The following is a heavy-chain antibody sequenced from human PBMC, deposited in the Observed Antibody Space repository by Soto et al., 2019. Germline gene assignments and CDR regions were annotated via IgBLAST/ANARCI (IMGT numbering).Heavy chain of an antibody. Sequence: QIALKESGPTLVKPTQTLTLTCTFSGFSLTTSGVGVGWIRQPPGKALEWLALIYWDDDKRYRPSLNTRLTITKATSKNQVVLTMTNMDPVDTATYYCAHRSIGTSNFDFWGQGILVTVAS. J-gene: IGHJ4*02. CDR1: GFSLTTSGVG. V-gene: IGHV2-5*02. CDR2: IYWDDDK. CDR3: AHRSIGTSNFDF. D-gene: IGHD6-6*01.